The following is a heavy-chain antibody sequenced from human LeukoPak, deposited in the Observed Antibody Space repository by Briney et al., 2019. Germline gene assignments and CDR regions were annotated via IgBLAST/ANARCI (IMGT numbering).Heavy chain of an antibody. D-gene: IGHD3-22*01. J-gene: IGHJ6*02. CDR1: GFTFSSYE. Sequence: GGSLRLSCAASGFTFSSYEMNWVRQAPGKGLEWVSYISSSGSTIYYADSVKGRFTISRDNAKNSLYLQMNSLRAEDTAVYYCARDDHYDSSGSKYYYYYGMDVWGQGTTVTVSS. V-gene: IGHV3-48*03. CDR3: ARDDHYDSSGSKYYYYYGMDV. CDR2: ISSSGSTI.